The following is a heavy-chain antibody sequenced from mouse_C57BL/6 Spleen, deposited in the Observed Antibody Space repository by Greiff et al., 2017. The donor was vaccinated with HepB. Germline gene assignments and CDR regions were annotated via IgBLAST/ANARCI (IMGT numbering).Heavy chain of an antibody. CDR3: ARDLYYGSSSFAY. D-gene: IGHD1-1*01. CDR2: INPSTGGT. V-gene: IGHV1-42*01. Sequence: EVQRVESGPELVKPGASVKISCKASGYSFTGYYMNWVKQSPEKSLEWIGEINPSTGGTTYNQKFKAKATLTVDKSSSTAYMQLKSLTSEDSAVYYCARDLYYGSSSFAYWGQGTLVTVSA. CDR1: GYSFTGYY. J-gene: IGHJ3*01.